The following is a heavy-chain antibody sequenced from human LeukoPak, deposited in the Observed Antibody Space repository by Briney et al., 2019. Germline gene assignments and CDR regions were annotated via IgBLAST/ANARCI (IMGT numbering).Heavy chain of an antibody. CDR1: VYTFTRYY. J-gene: IGHJ4*02. Sequence: ASVTVSCKPSVYTFTRYYMHWVRQAPGHGLEWMGWINPNSGGTNDAQKFQGRVTMTRNTSISTAYMELSRRRSDDTAVYYCAREVSHFSLINWGQGTLVTVSS. CDR3: AREVSHFSLIN. V-gene: IGHV1-2*02. CDR2: INPNSGGT. D-gene: IGHD1-14*01.